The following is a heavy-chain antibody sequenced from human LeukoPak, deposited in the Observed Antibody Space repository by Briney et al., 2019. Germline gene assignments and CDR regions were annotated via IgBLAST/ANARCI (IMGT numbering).Heavy chain of an antibody. CDR3: ARVRCSGGSCYPGASGMDV. D-gene: IGHD2-15*01. CDR1: GYTFTGYY. CDR2: INPNSGGT. J-gene: IGHJ6*02. Sequence: GASVKVSCKASGYTFTGYYMHWVRQAPGQGLEWMGRINPNSGGTNYAQKFQGRVTMTRDTSIGTAYMELSRLRSDDTAVYYCARVRCSGGSCYPGASGMDVWGQGTTVTVSS. V-gene: IGHV1-2*06.